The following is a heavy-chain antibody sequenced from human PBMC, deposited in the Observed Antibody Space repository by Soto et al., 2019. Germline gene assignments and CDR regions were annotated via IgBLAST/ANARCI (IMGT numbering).Heavy chain of an antibody. D-gene: IGHD2-8*02. J-gene: IGHJ4*02. V-gene: IGHV4-59*01. CDR3: ARGGGVYYFDY. CDR1: GGSISGYY. CDR2: IYSSGIT. Sequence: SETLSLTCTVSGGSISGYYWSWIRQPPGKGLQWIGYIYSSGITDYNPSLKSRVTISVDTSKSQFSLKLSSVTAADTAVYYCARGGGVYYFDYWGQGTLVTVSS.